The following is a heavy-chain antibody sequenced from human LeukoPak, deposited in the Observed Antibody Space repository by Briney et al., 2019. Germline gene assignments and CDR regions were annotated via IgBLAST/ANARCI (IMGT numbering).Heavy chain of an antibody. Sequence: ASVKVSCKASGYTFTTYGITWVRQAPGQGLEWLGWISTYNGNTNYAQKFQGRVTLTTDISASIAYLELRSLRSDDTALYYCARDHLDIVPTIYSYWGQGTLVTVSS. CDR3: ARDHLDIVPTIYSY. CDR1: GYTFTTYG. J-gene: IGHJ4*02. CDR2: ISTYNGNT. D-gene: IGHD5-12*01. V-gene: IGHV1-18*01.